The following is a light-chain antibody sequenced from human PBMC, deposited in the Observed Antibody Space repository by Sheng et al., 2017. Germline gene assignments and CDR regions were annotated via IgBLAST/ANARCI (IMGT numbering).Light chain of an antibody. CDR1: SGHSNYA. Sequence: QLLLTQSPSASASLGASVKLTCTLSSGHSNYAIAWHQQLPGKGPRFLMTVNSDGSHRRGPGVPDRFSGSSSGAERYLTISSLQSEDEGDYYCQTWGTGIHVLFGGWTKLTVL. J-gene: IGLJ2*01. CDR2: VNSDGSH. CDR3: QTWGTGIHVL. V-gene: IGLV4-69*01.